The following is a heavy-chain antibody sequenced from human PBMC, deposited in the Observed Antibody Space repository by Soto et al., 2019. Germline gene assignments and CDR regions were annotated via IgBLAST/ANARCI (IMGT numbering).Heavy chain of an antibody. V-gene: IGHV4-34*01. CDR3: ARGLILWFGELSRRGGYYYYMDV. J-gene: IGHJ6*03. CDR1: GGSFSGYQ. D-gene: IGHD3-10*01. CDR2: INDSGNI. Sequence: QVQLQQWSAGLLKPSETLSLTCAVYGGSFSGYQWSWIRQTPGKGLEWIGKINDSGNINYNPSLKSRVTILLDTPKKQISLKLSSVTAADSAVYYCARGLILWFGELSRRGGYYYYMDVWGKGTTVTVSS.